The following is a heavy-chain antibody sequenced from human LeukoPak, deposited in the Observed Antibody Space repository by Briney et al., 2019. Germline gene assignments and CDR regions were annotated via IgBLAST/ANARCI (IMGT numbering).Heavy chain of an antibody. D-gene: IGHD6-13*01. V-gene: IGHV3-21*01. CDR2: ISSRSSYI. Sequence: AXGKXXXXVXSISSRSSYIYYADSVKGRFTISRYNAKNSLYLQMNSLRAEDTAVYYCARILVAAAGDAFDIWGQGTMVTVSS. J-gene: IGHJ3*02. CDR3: ARILVAAAGDAFDI.